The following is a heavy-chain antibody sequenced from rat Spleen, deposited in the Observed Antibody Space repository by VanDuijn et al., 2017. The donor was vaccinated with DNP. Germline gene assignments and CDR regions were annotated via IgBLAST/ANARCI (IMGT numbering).Heavy chain of an antibody. D-gene: IGHD1-11*01. CDR1: GFSLTNYN. V-gene: IGHV2-30*01. CDR2: IWTDGNT. CDR3: ARDDYGFDY. Sequence: QVQLRESGPGLVRPSQTLSLTCTVSGFSLTNYNLHWVRQSSGKGLEWLGMIWTDGNTDYNSALSSRLTFSRDTSKSQVFLRMNRLQTEDIATYYCARDDYGFDYWGQVVMVTVSS. J-gene: IGHJ2*01.